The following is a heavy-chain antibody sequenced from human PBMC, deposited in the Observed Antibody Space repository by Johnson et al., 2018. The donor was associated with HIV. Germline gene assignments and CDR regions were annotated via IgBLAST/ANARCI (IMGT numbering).Heavy chain of an antibody. V-gene: IGHV3-7*05. CDR1: GFMFSTYW. D-gene: IGHD2-15*01. CDR2: INHDGSEK. Sequence: VQLVESGGGLVQPGGSRRLSCATSGFMFSTYWMSWVRQAPGKGLEWVANINHDGSEKYYVDSVKGRFTISRDNAKNSLYLQMNSLRVEDTAVYYCARDLPYCSGGFCQTDAFDVWGQGTMVTASS. J-gene: IGHJ3*01. CDR3: ARDLPYCSGGFCQTDAFDV.